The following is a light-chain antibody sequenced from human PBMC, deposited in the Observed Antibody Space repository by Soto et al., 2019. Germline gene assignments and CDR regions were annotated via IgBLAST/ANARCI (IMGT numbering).Light chain of an antibody. CDR3: QSYDSSLSGYV. CDR1: SSNIGAGYD. J-gene: IGLJ1*01. CDR2: GNS. Sequence: QSVLTQPPSVSGAPGQRVTISCTGSSSNIGAGYDVHWYQQLPGTAPKLLIYGNSNRPSGVPDRFPGSKSGTSASLAITGLQAEDEADYYCQSYDSSLSGYVFGTGTNLTVL. V-gene: IGLV1-40*01.